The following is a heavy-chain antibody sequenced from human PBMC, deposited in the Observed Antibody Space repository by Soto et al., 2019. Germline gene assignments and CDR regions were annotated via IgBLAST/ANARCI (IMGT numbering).Heavy chain of an antibody. CDR3: AKARPDLLTGYYYNWFDP. Sequence: SETLSLTCTVSGDSISTGGYYWTWIRQHPGKGLEWIGYIYYSGRAYYKPSLKRRVTISVDTSKNQFSLKLSSVTAADTAVYYCAKARPDLLTGYYYNWFDPWGQGTLVTVSS. CDR1: GDSISTGGYY. CDR2: IYYSGRA. D-gene: IGHD3-9*01. V-gene: IGHV4-31*02. J-gene: IGHJ5*02.